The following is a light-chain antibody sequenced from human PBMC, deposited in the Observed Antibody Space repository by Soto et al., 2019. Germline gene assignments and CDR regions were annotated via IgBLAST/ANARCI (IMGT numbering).Light chain of an antibody. Sequence: QSVLTQPPSASGTPGQRVTISCSGSSSNIGSNYVYWYHQLPGTAPKLLIYRNNQRPSGVPDRFSGSKSGTSASLAISGLRSEDEADYYSAAWDDSLSVLFGGGTKLTVL. V-gene: IGLV1-47*01. J-gene: IGLJ2*01. CDR1: SSNIGSNY. CDR3: AAWDDSLSVL. CDR2: RNN.